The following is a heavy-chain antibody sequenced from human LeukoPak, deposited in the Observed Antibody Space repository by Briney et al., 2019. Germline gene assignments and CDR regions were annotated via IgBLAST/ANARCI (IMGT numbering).Heavy chain of an antibody. CDR1: GFTFSSYG. J-gene: IGHJ4*02. D-gene: IGHD4/OR15-4a*01. CDR2: ISGSGGST. V-gene: IGHV3-23*01. CDR3: ARESMVVSSQFDY. Sequence: GGSLRLSCAASGFTFSSYGMSWVRQAPGKGLEWVSAISGSGGSTYYADSVKGRFTISRDNSKNTLYLRMNSLRAEDTAVYYCARESMVVSSQFDYWGQGTLVTVSS.